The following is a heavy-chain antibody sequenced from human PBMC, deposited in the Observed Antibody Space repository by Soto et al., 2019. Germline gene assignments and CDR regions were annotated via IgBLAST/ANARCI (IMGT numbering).Heavy chain of an antibody. CDR1: GFTFSSYG. CDR3: AKGRERYCSSTSCLSMDV. D-gene: IGHD2-2*01. CDR2: ISYDGSNK. J-gene: IGHJ6*02. Sequence: GGSLRLSCAASGFTFSSYGMHWVRQAPGKGLEWVAVISYDGSNKYYADSVKGRFTISRDNSKNTLYLQMNSLRAEDTAVYYCAKGRERYCSSTSCLSMDVWGQGTTVTVSS. V-gene: IGHV3-30*18.